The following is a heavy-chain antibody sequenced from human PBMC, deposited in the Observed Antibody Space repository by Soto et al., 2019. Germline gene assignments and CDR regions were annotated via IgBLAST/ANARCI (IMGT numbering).Heavy chain of an antibody. D-gene: IGHD6-19*01. CDR2: IRGAGGGT. J-gene: IGHJ5*02. Sequence: EVQLSESGGSLVQPGGSLRLSCAASTFTLSSSAMSWVRQAPGKGLEWVSSIRGAGGGTLYAYSVKGRFTISRDLSKNTLFLQMNSLRAEDTAIYYCAKCSVGTVRSSGWCNWLDPWGQGTLVTVSS. CDR3: AKCSVGTVRSSGWCNWLDP. V-gene: IGHV3-23*01. CDR1: TFTLSSSA.